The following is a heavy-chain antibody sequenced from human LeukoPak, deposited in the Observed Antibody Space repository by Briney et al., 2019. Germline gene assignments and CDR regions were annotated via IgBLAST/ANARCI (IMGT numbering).Heavy chain of an antibody. D-gene: IGHD2-2*01. CDR2: ISGSGGST. CDR1: GFTFSSYA. CDR3: AKDLGVGYCSSNSCSPGGY. Sequence: GGSLRLSCAASGFTFSSYAMSWVRQAPGKGLEWVSAISGSGGSTYYADSVKGRFTISRDNSKNTLYLQMNSLRAEDTAVYYCAKDLGVGYCSSNSCSPGGYWGQGTLVTVSS. V-gene: IGHV3-23*01. J-gene: IGHJ4*02.